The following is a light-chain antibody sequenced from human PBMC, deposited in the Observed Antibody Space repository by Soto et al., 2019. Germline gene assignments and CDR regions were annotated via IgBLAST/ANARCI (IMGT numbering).Light chain of an antibody. CDR1: HYVYRN. CDR3: QQYHNLWT. V-gene: IGKV3-15*01. CDR2: RAS. Sequence: IVMTQSPATLSVSPGERATLSCTASHYVYRNVAWFQQRPGQAPRLLLYRASTRATGTPSRFSGSGSGTEFTLTITSLQSEDFALYYCQQYHNLWTFGQGTEVEIK. J-gene: IGKJ1*01.